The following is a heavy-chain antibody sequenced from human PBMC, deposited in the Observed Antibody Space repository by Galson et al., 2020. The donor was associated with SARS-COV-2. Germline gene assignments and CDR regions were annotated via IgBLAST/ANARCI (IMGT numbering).Heavy chain of an antibody. V-gene: IGHV3-33*01. D-gene: IGHD6-19*01. CDR3: ATSIQVAGAIDY. J-gene: IGHJ4*02. CDR1: GFRFGTYA. Sequence: GESLKISCVASGFRFGTYAFHWVRQAPGKGLEWVAVIWSNGINKYYGDSVKGRFTISRENSKTTLNLQMNSLTVEDTATYFCATSIQVAGAIDYWGQGTVVTVSS. CDR2: IWSNGINK.